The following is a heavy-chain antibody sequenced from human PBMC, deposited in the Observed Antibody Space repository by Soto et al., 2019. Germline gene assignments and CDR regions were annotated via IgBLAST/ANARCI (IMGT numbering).Heavy chain of an antibody. CDR3: ARDPPGYCSGGSCYGFDP. D-gene: IGHD2-15*01. V-gene: IGHV1-18*01. CDR2: IRAYNGNT. J-gene: IGHJ5*02. Sequence: ASVKVSCKASGYTFTSYGISWVRQAPGQGLEWMGWIRAYNGNTNYAQKLQGRVTMTTDTSTSTAYMELRSLRSDDTAVYYCARDPPGYCSGGSCYGFDPWGQGTLVTVSS. CDR1: GYTFTSYG.